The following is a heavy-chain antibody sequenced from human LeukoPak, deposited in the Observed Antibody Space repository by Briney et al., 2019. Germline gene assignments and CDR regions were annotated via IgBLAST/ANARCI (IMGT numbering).Heavy chain of an antibody. V-gene: IGHV4-59*01. D-gene: IGHD6-19*01. CDR3: ARVSFWNGYSSGWYNFDY. CDR2: IYYSGST. CDR1: GGSISSYY. J-gene: IGHJ4*02. Sequence: SETLSLTCTVSGGSISSYYWSWTRQPPGKGLEWIGYIYYSGSTNYNPSLKSRVTISVDTSKNQFSLKLSSVTAADTAVYYCARVSFWNGYSSGWYNFDYWGQGTLVTVSS.